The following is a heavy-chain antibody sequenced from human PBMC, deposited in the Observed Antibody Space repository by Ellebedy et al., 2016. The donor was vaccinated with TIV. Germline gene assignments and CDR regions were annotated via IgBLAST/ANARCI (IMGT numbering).Heavy chain of an antibody. D-gene: IGHD5-18*01. Sequence: GESLKISCAASGFTFSTYSMNWVRQAPGKGLEWVSSISSSSSTIYYADSVKGRFTISRDNAKNSLYLQMNSLRAEDTAVYYCARQQGGTAMVMRYYYYGMDVWGQGTTVTVSS. J-gene: IGHJ6*02. CDR2: ISSSSSTI. CDR1: GFTFSTYS. V-gene: IGHV3-48*04. CDR3: ARQQGGTAMVMRYYYYGMDV.